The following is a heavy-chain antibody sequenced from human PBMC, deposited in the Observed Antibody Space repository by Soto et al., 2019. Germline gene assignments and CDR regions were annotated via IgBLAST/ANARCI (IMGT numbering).Heavy chain of an antibody. CDR3: ARDENAYYGMDV. CDR1: GGTFSSYT. Sequence: SVKVSCKASGGTFSSYTISGVRQAPGQGLEWMGGIIPIFGTANYAQKFQGRVTITADESTSTAYMELSSLRSEDTAVYYCARDENAYYGMDVWGQGTTVTVSS. CDR2: IIPIFGTA. J-gene: IGHJ6*02. V-gene: IGHV1-69*13.